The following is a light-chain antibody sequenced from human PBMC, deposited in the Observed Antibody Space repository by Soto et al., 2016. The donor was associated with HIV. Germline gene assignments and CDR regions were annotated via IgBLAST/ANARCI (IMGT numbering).Light chain of an antibody. V-gene: IGKV1-NL1*01. Sequence: DIQMTQSPSSLSASVRDRVTITCRASQDISTSLAWYQQKPGKAPKLLLYAASTLKNGVPSRFSGSGSGTDYTLTISSLQPEDFATYYCQQYYTTPYTFGQGTKLQIK. CDR3: QQYYTTPYT. CDR1: QDISTS. CDR2: AAS. J-gene: IGKJ2*01.